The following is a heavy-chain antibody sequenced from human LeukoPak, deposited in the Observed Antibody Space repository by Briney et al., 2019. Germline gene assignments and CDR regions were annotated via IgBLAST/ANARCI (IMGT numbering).Heavy chain of an antibody. CDR2: ISYSGSS. J-gene: IGHJ5*02. CDR3: ARRPATMTWFDP. Sequence: SETLPLTCTVSGGSIDSSNYYWGWIRQPPGKGLEWIGSISYSGSSYYNPSLKSRVTISVDTSKNQFSLKLTSVTAADTAVYYCARRPATMTWFDPWGQGTLVTVSS. V-gene: IGHV4-39*07. CDR1: GGSIDSSNYY. D-gene: IGHD2-2*01.